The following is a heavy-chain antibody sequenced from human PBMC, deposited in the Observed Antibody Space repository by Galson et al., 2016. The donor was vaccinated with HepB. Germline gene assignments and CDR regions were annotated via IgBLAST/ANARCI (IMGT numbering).Heavy chain of an antibody. CDR1: GFSVTTSGVG. J-gene: IGHJ4*02. V-gene: IGHV4-61*08. Sequence: LVKPTQTLTLTCDVSGFSVTTSGVGVGWIRQPPGKGLEWIGYIYYSGSTNYNPSLKSRVTISVDMSKNQFYLNLTSVTSADTAVYYCTRESGSGSYVYLDSWGRGALVTVSS. D-gene: IGHD3-10*01. CDR2: IYYSGST. CDR3: TRESGSGSYVYLDS.